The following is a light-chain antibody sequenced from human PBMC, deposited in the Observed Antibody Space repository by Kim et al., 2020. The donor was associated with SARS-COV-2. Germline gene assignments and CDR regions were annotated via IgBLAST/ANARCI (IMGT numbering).Light chain of an antibody. CDR3: QQYGSSPFT. CDR2: GAS. CDR1: QSVSSSY. Sequence: STGERANLACRASQSVSSSYLAWYQQKPGQAPRLLIYGASSRATGIPDRFSGSGSGTDFTLTISRLEPEDFAVYYCQQYGSSPFTFGGGTKVDIK. V-gene: IGKV3-20*01. J-gene: IGKJ4*01.